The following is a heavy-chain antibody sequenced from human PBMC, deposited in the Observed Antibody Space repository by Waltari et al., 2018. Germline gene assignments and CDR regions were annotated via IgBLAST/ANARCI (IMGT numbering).Heavy chain of an antibody. D-gene: IGHD3-10*01. CDR3: AKTDGSGSYNNLRVGVDMEDY. J-gene: IGHJ4*02. CDR1: GFTFSSYA. CDR2: ISGSGGST. Sequence: EVQLLESGGGLVQPGGSLRLSCAASGFTFSSYAMSWVRQAPGEGLEWVSAISGSGGSTYYADSVKGRFTISRDNSKNTLYLQMNSLRAEDTAVYYCAKTDGSGSYNNLRVGVDMEDYWGQGTLVTVSS. V-gene: IGHV3-23*01.